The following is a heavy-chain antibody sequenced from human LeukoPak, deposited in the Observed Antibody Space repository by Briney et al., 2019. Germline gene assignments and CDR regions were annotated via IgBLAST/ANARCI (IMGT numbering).Heavy chain of an antibody. V-gene: IGHV3-48*01. CDR2: ISSSSSII. J-gene: IGHJ4*02. Sequence: GGSLRLSCAASGFTFSSYSMNWVRQAPGKGLEWVSYISSSSSIIYYADSVKGRFTISRDNAKNSLYLQMNSLRAEDTAVYYCARVDTIFGVVDYWGQGTLVTVSS. CDR3: ARVDTIFGVVDY. D-gene: IGHD3-3*01. CDR1: GFTFSSYS.